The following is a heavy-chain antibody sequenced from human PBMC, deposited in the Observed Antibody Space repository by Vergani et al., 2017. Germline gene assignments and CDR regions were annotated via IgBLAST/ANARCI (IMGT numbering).Heavy chain of an antibody. CDR1: GGTFSSYA. D-gene: IGHD3-22*01. V-gene: IGHV1-69*01. CDR2: IIPIFGTA. Sequence: QVQLVQSGAEVKKPGSSVKVSCKASGGTFSSYAISWVRQAPGQGLEWMGGIIPIFGTANYAQKFQGRVTITADESTSTAYMELSSLRSEDTAVYYCARGLGDSSGYYYPHNAFDIWGQGTMVTVSS. J-gene: IGHJ3*02. CDR3: ARGLGDSSGYYYPHNAFDI.